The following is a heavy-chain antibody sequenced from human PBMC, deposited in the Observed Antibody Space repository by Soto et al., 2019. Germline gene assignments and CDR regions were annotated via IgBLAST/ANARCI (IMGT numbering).Heavy chain of an antibody. CDR3: ARIDRSGYCSSTSCSHRGVY. J-gene: IGHJ4*02. D-gene: IGHD2-2*01. Sequence: GGSLRLSCAASGFTFSSYSMNWVRQAPGKGLEWVSSISSSSSYIYYADSVKGRFTISRDNAKNSLYLQMNSLRAEDTAVYYCARIDRSGYCSSTSCSHRGVYWGQGTLVTVSS. V-gene: IGHV3-21*01. CDR2: ISSSSSYI. CDR1: GFTFSSYS.